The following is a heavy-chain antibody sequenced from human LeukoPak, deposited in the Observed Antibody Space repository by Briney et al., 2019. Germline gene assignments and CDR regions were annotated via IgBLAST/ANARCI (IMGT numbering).Heavy chain of an antibody. CDR3: ARDANYGDLNWFDP. Sequence: GGSLRLSCAASGFTFSSYGMHWVRQAPGKGLEWVAVIWYDGSNKYYADSVKGRFTISRDNSKNTLYLQMNSRRAEDTAVYYCARDANYGDLNWFDPWGQGTLVTVSS. CDR1: GFTFSSYG. D-gene: IGHD4-17*01. J-gene: IGHJ5*02. CDR2: IWYDGSNK. V-gene: IGHV3-33*01.